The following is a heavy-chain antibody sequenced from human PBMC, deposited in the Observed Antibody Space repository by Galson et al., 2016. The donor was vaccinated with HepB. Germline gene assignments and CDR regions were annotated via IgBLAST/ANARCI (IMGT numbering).Heavy chain of an antibody. Sequence: SVKVSCKASGYTFTNSYIHWVRQAPGQGPEWMGIINPSSGGSANFAQKFQGRGSMTSDRSTSTVYMELSNLRSEDTAVDYCARDNGYSYGYWDYWGQGTLVTVSS. D-gene: IGHD5-18*01. V-gene: IGHV1-46*01. J-gene: IGHJ4*02. CDR3: ARDNGYSYGYWDY. CDR1: GYTFTNSY. CDR2: INPSSGGSA.